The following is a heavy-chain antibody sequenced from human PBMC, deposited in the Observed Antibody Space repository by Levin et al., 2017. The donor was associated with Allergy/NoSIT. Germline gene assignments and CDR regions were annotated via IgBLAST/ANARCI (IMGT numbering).Heavy chain of an antibody. CDR1: GFIFSGSS. D-gene: IGHD2-2*01. V-gene: IGHV3-21*01. CDR3: ARGVLPAAFDY. Sequence: GESLKISCAASGFIFSGSSMNWVRQAPGKGLEWVSSIRSDSSHMAYTDSVKGRFTISRDNAKNSLYLQMNSLRAEDTAVYYCARGVLPAAFDYWGQGTLVTVSS. J-gene: IGHJ4*02. CDR2: IRSDSSHM.